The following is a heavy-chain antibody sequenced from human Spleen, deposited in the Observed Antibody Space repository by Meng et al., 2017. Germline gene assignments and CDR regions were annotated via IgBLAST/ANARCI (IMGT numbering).Heavy chain of an antibody. CDR1: GFTFISYA. Sequence: GGSLRLSCAGSGFTFISYAMGWVRQAPGKGLEWVSRITGDGSSTIYADSVQGRFTMSRDNAKNTLSLQMNSLRAEDTAVYYCARGGVTTDDWGQGTLVTVSS. D-gene: IGHD4-17*01. J-gene: IGHJ4*02. CDR2: ITGDGSST. V-gene: IGHV3-74*01. CDR3: ARGGVTTDD.